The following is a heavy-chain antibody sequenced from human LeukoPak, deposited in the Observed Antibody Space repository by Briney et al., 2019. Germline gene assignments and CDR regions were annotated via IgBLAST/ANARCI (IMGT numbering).Heavy chain of an antibody. V-gene: IGHV3-23*01. CDR1: GLIFSSYA. D-gene: IGHD2-2*01. CDR3: VKDSSTTSWYFAFDV. CDR2: LGLYGGTT. Sequence: PGGSLRLSCAASGLIFSSYAMTWVRQAPGQGLEWVSSLGLYGGTTHYADSVKCRFTISRDNSKNTLYLQMTSLRADDTAVYYCVKDSSTTSWYFAFDVWGQGTMVAVSS. J-gene: IGHJ3*01.